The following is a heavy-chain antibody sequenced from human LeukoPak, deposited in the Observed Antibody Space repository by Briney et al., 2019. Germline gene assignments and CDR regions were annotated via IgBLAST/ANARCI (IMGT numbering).Heavy chain of an antibody. V-gene: IGHV4-4*02. CDR3: ARGLERDGYNPTDAFDI. J-gene: IGHJ3*02. Sequence: PSETLSLTCAVSGGSISSSNWWSWVRQPPGKGLEWIGEIYHSGSTNYNPSLKSRVTISVDTSKNQFSLKLSSVTAADTAVYYCARGLERDGYNPTDAFDIWGQGTMVTVSS. CDR2: IYHSGST. D-gene: IGHD5-24*01. CDR1: GGSISSSNW.